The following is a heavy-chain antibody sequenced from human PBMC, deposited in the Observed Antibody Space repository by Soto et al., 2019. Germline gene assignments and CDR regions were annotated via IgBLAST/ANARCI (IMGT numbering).Heavy chain of an antibody. CDR2: ISYSGST. J-gene: IGHJ4*02. Sequence: SETLSLTCTVSGDSINGDDYYWNWIRQPPGKGLEWIGYISYSGSTYYNPSLKSRVSISIDTYKNQFSLELNSVTAADTAVYFVAAGLSGYSYGPGDLNWVQGPFVTAS. V-gene: IGHV4-30-4*01. D-gene: IGHD5-18*01. CDR3: AAGLSGYSYGPGDLN. CDR1: GDSINGDDYY.